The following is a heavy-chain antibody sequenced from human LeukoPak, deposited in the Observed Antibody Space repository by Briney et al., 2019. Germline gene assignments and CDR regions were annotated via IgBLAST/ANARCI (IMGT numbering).Heavy chain of an antibody. J-gene: IGHJ5*02. V-gene: IGHV1-46*01. D-gene: IGHD3-9*01. Sequence: ASVKVSCKASGYTFTSYYMHWVRQAPGQGLEWMGIINLSGGSTSYAQKFQGRVTMTRDTSTSTVYMELSSLRSEDTAVYYCARGDYDILTGNWFDPWGQGTLVTVSS. CDR3: ARGDYDILTGNWFDP. CDR1: GYTFTSYY. CDR2: INLSGGST.